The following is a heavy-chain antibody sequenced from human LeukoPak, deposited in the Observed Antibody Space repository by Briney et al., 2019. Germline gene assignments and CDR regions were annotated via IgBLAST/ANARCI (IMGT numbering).Heavy chain of an antibody. Sequence: ASVKVSCKASGYTFTSYGISWVRQAPGQGLEWMGWISAYNGNTNYAQKLQGRVTMTTDTSTSTAYMELRGLRSDDTAVYYCAREIVVVVAATQQDAFDIWGQGTMVTVSS. CDR2: ISAYNGNT. CDR3: AREIVVVVAATQQDAFDI. J-gene: IGHJ3*02. V-gene: IGHV1-18*01. CDR1: GYTFTSYG. D-gene: IGHD2-15*01.